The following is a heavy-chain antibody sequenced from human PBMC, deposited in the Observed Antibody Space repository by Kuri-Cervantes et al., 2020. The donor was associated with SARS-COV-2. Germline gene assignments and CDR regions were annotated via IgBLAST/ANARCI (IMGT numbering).Heavy chain of an antibody. CDR3: ARYPTGSSGWYSSDAFDI. CDR1: GGSVSSGSYY. J-gene: IGHJ3*02. V-gene: IGHV4-39*07. CDR2: IYHSGST. D-gene: IGHD6-19*01. Sequence: GSLRLSCTVSGGSVSSGSYYWSWIRQPPGKGLEWIGSIYHSGSTYYNPSLKSRVTISVDTSKNQFSLKLSSVTAADTAVYYCARYPTGSSGWYSSDAFDIWGQGTMVTVSS.